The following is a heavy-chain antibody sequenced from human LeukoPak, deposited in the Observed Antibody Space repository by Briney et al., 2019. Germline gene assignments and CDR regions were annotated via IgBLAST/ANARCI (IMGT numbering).Heavy chain of an antibody. D-gene: IGHD3-9*01. V-gene: IGHV1-18*04. CDR2: ISAYNGNT. J-gene: IGHJ6*04. Sequence: ASVKVSCKASGYTFTSYGISWVRQAPGQGLEWMGWISAYNGNTNYAQKLQGRVTMTTDTSTSTAYMELRSLRSDDTAVYYCARDRPRITLFDYGMDVWGKGTTVTVSS. CDR3: ARDRPRITLFDYGMDV. CDR1: GYTFTSYG.